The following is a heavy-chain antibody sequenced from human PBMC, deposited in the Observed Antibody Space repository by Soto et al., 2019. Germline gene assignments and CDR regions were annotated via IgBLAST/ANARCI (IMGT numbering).Heavy chain of an antibody. D-gene: IGHD6-13*01. CDR3: ARVAVGSYYFDY. J-gene: IGHJ4*02. CDR1: GFTFSSYW. Sequence: EVQLVESGGGLVQPGGSLRLSCAASGFTFSSYWMHWVRQAPGKGLVWVSRVNPDGSDTSYADSVKGRFTISRDNAKNTLYLQMNSLRAEDTAVYYCARVAVGSYYFDYWGQGTLLTVSS. V-gene: IGHV3-74*01. CDR2: VNPDGSDT.